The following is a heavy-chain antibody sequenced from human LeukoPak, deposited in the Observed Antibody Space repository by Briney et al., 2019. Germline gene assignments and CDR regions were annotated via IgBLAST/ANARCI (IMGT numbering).Heavy chain of an antibody. J-gene: IGHJ5*02. CDR3: ARGGIGSGSYNWFDP. CDR2: IYYSGST. V-gene: IGHV4-59*01. D-gene: IGHD3-10*01. Sequence: PSETLSLTCTVSRGSISSYYWSWIRQPPGMGLEWIGYIYYSGSTNYNPSLRSRVTISVDTSKNQFSVKLSSVTAADTAVYYCARGGIGSGSYNWFDPWAREPWSPSPQ. CDR1: RGSISSYY.